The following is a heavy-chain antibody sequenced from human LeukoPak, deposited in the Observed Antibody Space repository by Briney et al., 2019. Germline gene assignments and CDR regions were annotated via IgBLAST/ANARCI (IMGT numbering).Heavy chain of an antibody. Sequence: ASVKVSCKASGGTFSSYAISWVRQAPGQGLEWMGGIIPIFGTANYAQKFQGRVTITADESTSTAYVELSSLRSEDTAVYYCARWRGSGSYYNEFPYYYYYYGMDVWGQGTTVTVSS. CDR1: GGTFSSYA. V-gene: IGHV1-69*13. D-gene: IGHD3-10*01. CDR2: IIPIFGTA. CDR3: ARWRGSGSYYNEFPYYYYYYGMDV. J-gene: IGHJ6*02.